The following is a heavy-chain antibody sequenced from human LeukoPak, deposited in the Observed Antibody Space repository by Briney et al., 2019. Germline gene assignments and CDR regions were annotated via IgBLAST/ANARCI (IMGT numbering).Heavy chain of an antibody. J-gene: IGHJ6*03. Sequence: SETLSLTCAVYGGSFSGYCWSWIRQPPGKGLEWIGEINHSGSTNYNPSLKSRVTISVDTSKNQFSLKLSSVTAADTAVYYCARNSPPGVVVVPAATYYYMDVWGKGTTVTISS. CDR3: ARNSPPGVVVVPAATYYYMDV. D-gene: IGHD2-2*01. CDR1: GGSFSGYC. CDR2: INHSGST. V-gene: IGHV4-34*01.